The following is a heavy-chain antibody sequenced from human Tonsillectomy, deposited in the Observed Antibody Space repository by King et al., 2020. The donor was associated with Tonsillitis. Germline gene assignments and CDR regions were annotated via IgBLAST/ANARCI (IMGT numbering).Heavy chain of an antibody. CDR1: GFTFSSYG. J-gene: IGHJ4*02. Sequence: QLVQSGGGVVQPGRSLRLSCAASGFTFSSYGMHWGRQAPGKGLEWVAVISYYGSNKYYADSGKGRFTISRDNSKNTLYLQMNSLRAADTAVYYCAKPQSSSGLPYYFDYWGQGTLVTVSS. V-gene: IGHV3-30*18. D-gene: IGHD6-19*01. CDR2: ISYYGSNK. CDR3: AKPQSSSGLPYYFDY.